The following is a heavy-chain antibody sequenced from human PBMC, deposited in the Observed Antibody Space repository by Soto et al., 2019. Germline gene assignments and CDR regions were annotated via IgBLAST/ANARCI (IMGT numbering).Heavy chain of an antibody. CDR3: ARSWAYYYDSRGYPYWYFDL. J-gene: IGHJ2*01. Sequence: QVQLQESGPGLVKPSQTLSLTCTVSGGSISSGGYYWSWIRQHPGKGLEWIGYIYYCGSTYYNPSIKGRVTISVDTSKNQFSLKLSCVTAADTAVYYCARSWAYYYDSRGYPYWYFDLWGRGTLVTVSS. D-gene: IGHD3-22*01. V-gene: IGHV4-31*03. CDR2: IYYCGST. CDR1: GGSISSGGYY.